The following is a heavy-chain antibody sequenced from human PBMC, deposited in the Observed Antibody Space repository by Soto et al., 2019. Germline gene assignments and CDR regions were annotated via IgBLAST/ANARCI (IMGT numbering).Heavy chain of an antibody. Sequence: EVQLLESGGGLVQPGGSLRLSCAASGFTFSSYAMSWVRQAPGKGREWVSAISGSGGSTYYADSVKGRFTISRDNSKNTRYLQMNSLRAEDTAVYYCAKRSDIVVVPADNHDYWGQGTLVTVSS. CDR3: AKRSDIVVVPADNHDY. V-gene: IGHV3-23*01. J-gene: IGHJ4*02. D-gene: IGHD2-2*01. CDR2: ISGSGGST. CDR1: GFTFSSYA.